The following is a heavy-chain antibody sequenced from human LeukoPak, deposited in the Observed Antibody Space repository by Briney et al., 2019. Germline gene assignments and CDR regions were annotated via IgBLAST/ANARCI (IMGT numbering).Heavy chain of an antibody. CDR2: ISSSGSTI. D-gene: IGHD1-26*01. J-gene: IGHJ6*03. V-gene: IGHV3-48*02. CDR1: GFTFSTFG. CDR3: ARDPYNGNYGDFYYYYMDV. Sequence: GGSLRLSCVASGFTFSTFGMNWVRQAPGKGLEWVSYISSSGSTIYYADSVKGRFTISRDNDKNSLYLQMNSLRDEDTAIYYCARDPYNGNYGDFYYYYMDVWGKGTTVTISS.